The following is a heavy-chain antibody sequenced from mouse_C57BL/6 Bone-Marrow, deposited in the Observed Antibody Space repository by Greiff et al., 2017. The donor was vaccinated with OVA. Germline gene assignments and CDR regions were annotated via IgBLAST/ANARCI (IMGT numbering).Heavy chain of an antibody. Sequence: VQLQQSGPELVKPGASVKISCKASGFTFTDYYINWVKQRPGQGLEWIGWIFPGSGSTYYNEKFKGKATLTVDKSSSTAYMLLSSLTSEDSAVYFCARCLRSVRGYFDYWGQGTTLTVSS. CDR1: GFTFTDYY. CDR3: ARCLRSVRGYFDY. D-gene: IGHD1-1*01. V-gene: IGHV1-75*01. CDR2: IFPGSGST. J-gene: IGHJ2*01.